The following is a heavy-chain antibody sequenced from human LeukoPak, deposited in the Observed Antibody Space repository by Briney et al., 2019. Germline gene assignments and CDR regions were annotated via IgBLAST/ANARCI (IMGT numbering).Heavy chain of an antibody. CDR2: IYDSGST. J-gene: IGHJ4*02. D-gene: IGHD6-6*01. CDR3: ARRKAVRPRDYYFDY. CDR1: GGSIRSSYYY. Sequence: SETLSLTCTVSGGSIRSSYYYWGWIRQPPGKGLEWIGSIYDSGSTYYNPSLKSRVTISLDTSKNQFSLKLSSVTAADTAVYYCARRKAVRPRDYYFDYWGQGTLVTVSS. V-gene: IGHV4-39*07.